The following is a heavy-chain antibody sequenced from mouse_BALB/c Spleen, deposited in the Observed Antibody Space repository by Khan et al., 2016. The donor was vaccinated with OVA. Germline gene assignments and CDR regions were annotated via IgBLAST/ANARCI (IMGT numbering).Heavy chain of an antibody. CDR1: GFSLTNYG. CDR2: IWSDGST. V-gene: IGHV2-6-1*01. D-gene: IGHD2-10*01. Sequence: VELVESGPGLVAPSQSLSITCTISGFSLTNYGVHWVRQAPGKGLEWLVVIWSDGSTTYNSALKYRLTISKDNSKSQVPLKMNSLQTDDTAMYFCARQPYYHYNIMDYWGQGTSVTVSS. J-gene: IGHJ4*01. CDR3: ARQPYYHYNIMDY.